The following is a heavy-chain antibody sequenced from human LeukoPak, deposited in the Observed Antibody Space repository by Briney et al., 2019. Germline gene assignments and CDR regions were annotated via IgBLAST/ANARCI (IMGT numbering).Heavy chain of an antibody. CDR3: ARGPWYDFWSGYYGH. V-gene: IGHV4-34*01. D-gene: IGHD3-3*01. J-gene: IGHJ4*02. CDR2: IDHSGST. CDR1: AGSFSGYY. Sequence: SETLSLTCAVYAGSFSGYYWSWIRQPPGKGLKWIGEIDHSGSTNYNPSLKSRVTISVDTSKNQFSLKLSSATAADTAVYYCARGPWYDFWSGYYGHWGQGTLVTVSS.